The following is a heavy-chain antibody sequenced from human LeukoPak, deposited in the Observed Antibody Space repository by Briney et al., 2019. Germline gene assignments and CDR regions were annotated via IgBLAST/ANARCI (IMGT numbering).Heavy chain of an antibody. CDR1: GFSFETYS. V-gene: IGHV3-23*01. J-gene: IGHJ4*01. D-gene: IGHD6-19*01. CDR2: LSGSGITT. CDR3: AKGIYSSGWSYFDY. Sequence: PGWSLRLSCAASGFSFETYSIDWVRQAPGKGLEWVSTLSGSGITTYYADSVKGRFTISRDNSKNTLYLQMNSLRAEDTAVYYCAKGIYSSGWSYFDYWGHGTLVTVSS.